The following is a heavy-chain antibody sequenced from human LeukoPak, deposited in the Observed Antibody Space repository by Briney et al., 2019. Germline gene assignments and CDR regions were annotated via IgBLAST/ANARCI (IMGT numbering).Heavy chain of an antibody. V-gene: IGHV3-23*01. CDR3: AKVGPYYYDSSGYYPSLYYFDY. CDR2: ISGSGGST. J-gene: IGHJ4*02. Sequence: PGGSLRLSCAASGFTFSSYAMSRVRQAPGKGLEWVSAISGSGGSTYYADSVKGRFTISRDNSKNTLYLQMNSLRAEDTAVYYCAKVGPYYYDSSGYYPSLYYFDYWGQGTLVTVSS. CDR1: GFTFSSYA. D-gene: IGHD3-22*01.